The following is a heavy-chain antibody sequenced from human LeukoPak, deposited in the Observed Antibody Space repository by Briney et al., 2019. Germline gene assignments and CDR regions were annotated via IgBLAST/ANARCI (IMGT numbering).Heavy chain of an antibody. V-gene: IGHV3-30*04. D-gene: IGHD4-17*01. CDR1: GFTFSRYA. CDR3: AREWGYDYGVA. J-gene: IGHJ5*02. CDR2: ISDVGRNE. Sequence: PGRSLRLSCAASGFTFSRYAMHWVRQAPGLGLAWVAVISDVGRNEYYLESVKGRFTISRDNSKNTLYLQMNSLRAEDTAVYYCAREWGYDYGVAWGQGTLVTVSS.